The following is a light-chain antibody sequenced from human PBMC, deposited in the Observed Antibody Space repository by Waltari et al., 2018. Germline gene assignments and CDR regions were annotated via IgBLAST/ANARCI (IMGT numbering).Light chain of an antibody. CDR1: QGIRND. Sequence: AIQVTQSTSSLSASVGDRVTITCRARQGIRNDLGWYQQKPGKAPKLLLFAASNLESGVPSRFSGSGSGTDFTLTISSLQPEDFATYYCLQDYGYPRTFGQGTKVEIK. CDR3: LQDYGYPRT. J-gene: IGKJ1*01. V-gene: IGKV1-6*01. CDR2: AAS.